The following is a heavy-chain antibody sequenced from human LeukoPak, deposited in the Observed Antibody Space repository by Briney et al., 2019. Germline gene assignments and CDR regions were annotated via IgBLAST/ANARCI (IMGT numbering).Heavy chain of an antibody. Sequence: SETLSLTCTISGGSVSAYYWSWIRQSPGKGLEWIGYIYFTGSTTYNPSLKSRVTMSADTSKNQFSLKLSSATAADTAVCYYARELSGSEICAQSFDIWGQGTMVTVSS. CDR1: GGSVSAYY. D-gene: IGHD3-10*01. CDR2: IYFTGST. CDR3: ARELSGSEICAQSFDI. J-gene: IGHJ3*02. V-gene: IGHV4-59*02.